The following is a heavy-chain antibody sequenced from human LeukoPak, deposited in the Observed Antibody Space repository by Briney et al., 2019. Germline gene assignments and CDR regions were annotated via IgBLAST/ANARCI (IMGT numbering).Heavy chain of an antibody. J-gene: IGHJ5*02. CDR3: ARVGIFGVVPTWFDP. V-gene: IGHV4-61*02. CDR1: GGSISSGSYY. CDR2: IYTSGST. D-gene: IGHD3-3*01. Sequence: SETLSLTCTVSGGSISSGSYYWSWIRQPAGKGLEWIVRIYTSGSTNYNPSLKSRVTISVDTSKNQFSLKLSSVTAADTAVYHCARVGIFGVVPTWFDPWGQGTLVTVSS.